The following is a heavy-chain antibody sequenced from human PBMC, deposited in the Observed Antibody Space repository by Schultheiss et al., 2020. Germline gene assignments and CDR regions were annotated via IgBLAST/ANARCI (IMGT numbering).Heavy chain of an antibody. CDR2: IYHSGST. Sequence: SETLSLTCAVYGGSFSGYYWSWIRQPPGKGLEWIGDIYHSGSTYYNPSLKSRVTISVDRSKNQLSLRLTSVTAADTALYYCARGSWYDGDYWGQGTLVTVSS. CDR1: GGSFSGYY. D-gene: IGHD6-13*01. V-gene: IGHV4-34*01. J-gene: IGHJ4*02. CDR3: ARGSWYDGDY.